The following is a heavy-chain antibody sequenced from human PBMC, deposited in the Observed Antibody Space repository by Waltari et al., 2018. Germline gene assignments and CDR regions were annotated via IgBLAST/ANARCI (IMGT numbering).Heavy chain of an antibody. CDR1: GFSFSGFA. V-gene: IGHV3-73*02. CDR2: IRSKANNYAT. D-gene: IGHD2-15*01. CDR3: TRLSYSRDYYMDV. J-gene: IGHJ6*03. Sequence: EVQLVESGGGLVQPGGSLKVSCAASGFSFSGFAIHWVRQVSGKGLEWVGRIRSKANNYATEYGASVKGRFSFSRDDSKNTAYLQMNSLKTEDTAVYYCTRLSYSRDYYMDVWVKGTTVIVSS.